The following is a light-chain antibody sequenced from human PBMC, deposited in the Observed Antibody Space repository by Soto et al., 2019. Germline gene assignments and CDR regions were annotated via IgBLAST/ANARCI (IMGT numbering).Light chain of an antibody. CDR1: QSVSSY. Sequence: EIVLTQSPATLSLSPGERATLSCRASQSVSSYLAWYQQKPGQAPRLLIYDASNRATVIPARFSGSGSGTDFTLTISSLEPEDFAVYYCQQRINWPITFGQGTRLEMK. J-gene: IGKJ5*01. V-gene: IGKV3-11*01. CDR3: QQRINWPIT. CDR2: DAS.